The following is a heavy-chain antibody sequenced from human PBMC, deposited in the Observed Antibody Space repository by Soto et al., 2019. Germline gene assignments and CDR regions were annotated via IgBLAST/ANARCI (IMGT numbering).Heavy chain of an antibody. D-gene: IGHD2-21*01. CDR1: GYTFTSYY. Sequence: GASVKVSCKASGYTFTSYYMNWVRQAPGQGLEWMGIINPSGGSTSYAQKFQGRVTITRDTSASTAYMELSSLRSEDTAVYYCARVPGYSIGDLWGRGTLVTVSS. CDR3: ARVPGYSIGDL. J-gene: IGHJ2*01. V-gene: IGHV1-46*01. CDR2: INPSGGST.